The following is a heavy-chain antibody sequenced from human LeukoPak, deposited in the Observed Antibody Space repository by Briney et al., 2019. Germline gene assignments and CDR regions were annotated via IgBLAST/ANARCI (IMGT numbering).Heavy chain of an antibody. V-gene: IGHV3-74*01. CDR2: ISSDGSIA. Sequence: GGSLRLSCAASGFTFSTYWMHWVRQAPGKGLVWVSRISSDGSIAINADSVEGRFTVSRDNAKNTLYLQMNSLRVEDTAVYYCARADYGGNSDFHYWGQGSLVTVSS. CDR3: ARADYGGNSDFHY. CDR1: GFTFSTYW. D-gene: IGHD4-23*01. J-gene: IGHJ4*02.